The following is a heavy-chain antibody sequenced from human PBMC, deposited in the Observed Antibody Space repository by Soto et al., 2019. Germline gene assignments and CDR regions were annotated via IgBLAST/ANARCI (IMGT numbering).Heavy chain of an antibody. D-gene: IGHD1-26*01. Sequence: PGGSLRLSCAASGFTFSSYAMSWVRQAPGKGLERVSAISGSGGSTYYADSVKGRFTISRDNSKNTLYLQMNSLRAEDTAVYYCAKVGSGSYSAWDYWGQGTLVTVSS. J-gene: IGHJ4*02. CDR1: GFTFSSYA. V-gene: IGHV3-23*01. CDR3: AKVGSGSYSAWDY. CDR2: ISGSGGST.